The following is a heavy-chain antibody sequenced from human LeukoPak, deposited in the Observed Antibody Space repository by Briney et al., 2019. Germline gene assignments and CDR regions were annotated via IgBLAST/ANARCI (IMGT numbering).Heavy chain of an antibody. CDR3: ARDLRYSGYDFDY. D-gene: IGHD5-12*01. Sequence: SQTLSLTCAISGDSVSSNSAAWTWIRQSPSRGLEWLGRTYYRSKWYNDYAVSVKSRITINPDTSKNQFSLQLNSVTPEDTAVYYCARDLRYSGYDFDYWGQGTLVTVSS. CDR2: TYYRSKWYN. J-gene: IGHJ4*02. CDR1: GDSVSSNSAA. V-gene: IGHV6-1*01.